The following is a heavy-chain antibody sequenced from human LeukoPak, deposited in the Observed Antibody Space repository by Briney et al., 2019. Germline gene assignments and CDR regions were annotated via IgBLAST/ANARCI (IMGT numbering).Heavy chain of an antibody. J-gene: IGHJ6*03. CDR3: ARDKPFRVGYYYYMDV. D-gene: IGHD2-2*01. V-gene: IGHV4-4*07. CDR2: IYTSGST. Sequence: SETLSLTCAVYGGSFSGYYWSWIRQPAGKGLEWIGRIYTSGSTNYNPSLKSRVTMSVDTSKNQFSLKLSSVTAADTAVYYCARDKPFRVGYYYYMDVWGKGTTVTISS. CDR1: GGSFSGYY.